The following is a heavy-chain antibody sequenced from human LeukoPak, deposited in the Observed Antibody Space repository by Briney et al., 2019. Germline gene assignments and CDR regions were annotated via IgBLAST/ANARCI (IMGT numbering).Heavy chain of an antibody. D-gene: IGHD6-13*01. J-gene: IGHJ4*02. Sequence: ASVKVSCKASGYTFTSYYMHWVRQAPGQGLEWMGIINPSGGSTSYAQKFQGRVTMTRDTSTSTVYMELSSLRSEDTAAYYCARAAAGTGRPYYFDYWGQGALVTVSS. CDR2: INPSGGST. CDR1: GYTFTSYY. CDR3: ARAAAGTGRPYYFDY. V-gene: IGHV1-46*01.